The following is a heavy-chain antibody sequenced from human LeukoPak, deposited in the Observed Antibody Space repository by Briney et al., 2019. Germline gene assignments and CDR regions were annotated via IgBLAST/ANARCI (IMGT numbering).Heavy chain of an antibody. CDR2: IYYTGGT. D-gene: IGHD3-10*01. Sequence: PSETLSLTCTVSDGSISSFYWSWIRQPPGKGLEWIGYIYYTGGTNYNPPLKSRVIISADTSKNQFSLKLSSVTAADTAVYYCARGREAPKYWGQGTLVTVSS. J-gene: IGHJ4*02. CDR1: DGSISSFY. V-gene: IGHV4-59*08. CDR3: ARGREAPKY.